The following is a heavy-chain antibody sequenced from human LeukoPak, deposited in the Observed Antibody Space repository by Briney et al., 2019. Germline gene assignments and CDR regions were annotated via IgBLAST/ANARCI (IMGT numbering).Heavy chain of an antibody. V-gene: IGHV3-33*06. CDR3: AKDRETYEYTFDY. J-gene: IGHJ4*02. D-gene: IGHD6-6*01. Sequence: GKSLRLSCAASGFSFRTYGINWVRQAPGKGLEWVAVMWYDGSKDYYADSVKGRFTISRDTSKNTLYLQMNNLRAEDTAVYYCAKDRETYEYTFDYWGQGTLVTVSS. CDR2: MWYDGSKD. CDR1: GFSFRTYG.